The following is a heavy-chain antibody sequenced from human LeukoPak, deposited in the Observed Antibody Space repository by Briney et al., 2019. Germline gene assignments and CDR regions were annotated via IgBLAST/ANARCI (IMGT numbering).Heavy chain of an antibody. CDR3: ARDVRPDY. CDR1: GFTFSSYW. J-gene: IGHJ4*02. CDR2: IKQDGTEK. V-gene: IGHV3-7*04. Sequence: GGSLRLSCAASGFTFSSYWVSWVRQAPGEGLEWVANIKQDGTEKYYMDSVKGRFSISRDNAKNSLYLQMNALRAEDTAVYYCARDVRPDYWGQGTLVTVST. D-gene: IGHD6-6*01.